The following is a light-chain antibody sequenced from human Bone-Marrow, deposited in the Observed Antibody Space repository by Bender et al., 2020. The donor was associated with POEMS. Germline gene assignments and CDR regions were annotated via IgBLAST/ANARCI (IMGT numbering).Light chain of an antibody. CDR2: DDN. J-gene: IGLJ2*01. CDR1: SGSIGNNY. V-gene: IGLV6-57*04. Sequence: FMLTQPHSVSESPGETVSISCTRSSGSIGNNYVYWYQQRPGSAPTTVIYDDNQRPAGVPDRFSGSIDTSSNSASLNISGLKTEDEADYYCQSSDGSKGVFGGGTKVSVL. CDR3: QSSDGSKGV.